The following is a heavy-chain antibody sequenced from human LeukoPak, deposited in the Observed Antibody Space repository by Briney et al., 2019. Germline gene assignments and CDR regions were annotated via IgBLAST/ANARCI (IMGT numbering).Heavy chain of an antibody. D-gene: IGHD6-19*01. J-gene: IGHJ4*02. CDR1: GFTFTTYW. CDR3: ARRSVAGSLDY. Sequence: GGSLRLSCAASGFTFTTYWMTWVRQAPGKGLEWVANINQDGTEKYYVDSVKGRFTISRDNSKNTLYLQMNSLRAEDTAVYYCARRSVAGSLDYWGQGTLVTVSS. V-gene: IGHV3-7*01. CDR2: INQDGTEK.